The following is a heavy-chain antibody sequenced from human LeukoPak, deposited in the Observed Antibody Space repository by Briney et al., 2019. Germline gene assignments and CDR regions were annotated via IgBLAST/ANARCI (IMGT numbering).Heavy chain of an antibody. Sequence: GGSLRLSCAASGFTFSSYAMHWVRQAPGKGLEWVAVISYDGSNKYYADSVKGRFTISRDNSKNTLYLQMNSLRAEDTAVYYCARAGQYDSSGYYSDDAFDIWGQGTMVTVSS. J-gene: IGHJ3*02. CDR2: ISYDGSNK. D-gene: IGHD3-22*01. CDR1: GFTFSSYA. V-gene: IGHV3-30-3*01. CDR3: ARAGQYDSSGYYSDDAFDI.